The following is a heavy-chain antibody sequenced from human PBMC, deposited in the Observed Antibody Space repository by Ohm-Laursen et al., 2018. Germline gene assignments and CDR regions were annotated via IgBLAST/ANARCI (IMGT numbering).Heavy chain of an antibody. J-gene: IGHJ3*02. D-gene: IGHD3-10*02. Sequence: GTLSLTCTVSGVSISNYYWSWIRQPPGKGLEWIGYIYYSGSTNYNPSLKSRVTISVDTSKNQSFLKLSSVTAADTAVYYCARVFGERRRPFGRMAPMRDAFDIWGQGTMVAVSS. CDR3: ARVFGERRRPFGRMAPMRDAFDI. CDR1: GVSISNYY. V-gene: IGHV4-59*01. CDR2: IYYSGST.